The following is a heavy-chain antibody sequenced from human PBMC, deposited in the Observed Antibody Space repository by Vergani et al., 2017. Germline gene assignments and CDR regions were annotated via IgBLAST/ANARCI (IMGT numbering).Heavy chain of an antibody. Sequence: QVQLVESGGGVVQRGGSLRLSCATSGFTLSNYDMQWIRQGPGKGLEWVSHIYSGDETYYADSVKGRVTISRDTSKNTLHLQINNLRVEDTAVYYCARGNYYGSGTYVDPWGQGTLVTASS. CDR2: IYSGDET. J-gene: IGHJ5*02. D-gene: IGHD3-10*01. CDR1: GFTLSNYD. CDR3: ARGNYYGSGTYVDP. V-gene: IGHV3-NL1*01.